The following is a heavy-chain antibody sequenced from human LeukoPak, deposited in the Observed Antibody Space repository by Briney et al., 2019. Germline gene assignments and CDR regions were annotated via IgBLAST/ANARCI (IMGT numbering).Heavy chain of an antibody. CDR1: GGSFSGYY. CDR3: ARSSRGYKDY. J-gene: IGHJ4*02. V-gene: IGHV4-34*01. D-gene: IGHD5-24*01. Sequence: PSETLSLTCAVYGGSFSGYYWSWIRQPPGKGLEWIGEINHRGSTNYNPSLKSRVTISVDTSKNQFSLKLSSVTAADTAVYYCARSSRGYKDYWGQGTLVTVSS. CDR2: INHRGST.